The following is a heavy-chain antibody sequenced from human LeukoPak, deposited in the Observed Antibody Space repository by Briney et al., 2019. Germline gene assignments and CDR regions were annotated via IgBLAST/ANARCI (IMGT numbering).Heavy chain of an antibody. Sequence: GGSLRLSCAASGFTVSSNYMSWVRQAPGKGLEWVSVIYSGGSTYYADSVKGRFTISRDNSKNTLYLQMNSLSAEDTAVYYCASSNYYDSSGYYHWGQGTLVTVSS. V-gene: IGHV3-53*01. D-gene: IGHD3-22*01. CDR3: ASSNYYDSSGYYH. CDR1: GFTVSSNY. J-gene: IGHJ5*02. CDR2: IYSGGST.